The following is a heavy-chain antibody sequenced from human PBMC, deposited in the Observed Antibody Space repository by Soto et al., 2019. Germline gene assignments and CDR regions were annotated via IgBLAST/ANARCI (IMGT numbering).Heavy chain of an antibody. CDR2: IYYSGST. CDR1: GGSISSSSYY. V-gene: IGHV4-39*01. D-gene: IGHD5-18*01. CDR3: ARQGGYSPLGWFDP. Sequence: QLQLQESGPGLVKPSETLSLTCTVSGGSISSSSYYWGWIRQPPGKGLEWIGSIYYSGSTYYNPSLKSRVTISVDTSKNQFSLKLSSVTAADTAVYYCARQGGYSPLGWFDPWGQGTLVTVSS. J-gene: IGHJ5*02.